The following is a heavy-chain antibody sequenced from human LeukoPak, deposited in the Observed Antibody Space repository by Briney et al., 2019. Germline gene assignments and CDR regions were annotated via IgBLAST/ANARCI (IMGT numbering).Heavy chain of an antibody. V-gene: IGHV1-18*01. CDR2: ISAYNGNT. D-gene: IGHD5-12*01. CDR3: ATPPYGGYKGYFDY. Sequence: ASVKVSCKASGYTFTSYGISWVRQAPGQGLEWMGWISAYNGNTNYAQKLQGRVTMTTDTSTSTAYMELRSLRSDDTAVYYCATPPYGGYKGYFDYWGQGTLVTVSS. CDR1: GYTFTSYG. J-gene: IGHJ4*02.